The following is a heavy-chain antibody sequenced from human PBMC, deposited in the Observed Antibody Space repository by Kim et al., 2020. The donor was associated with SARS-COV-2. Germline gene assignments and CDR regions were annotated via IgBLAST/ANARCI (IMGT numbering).Heavy chain of an antibody. CDR2: IYYSGST. CDR1: GGSISSYY. CDR3: ARAPSRTYYYDSSGSDAFDI. D-gene: IGHD3-22*01. V-gene: IGHV4-59*13. Sequence: SETLSLTCTVSGGSISSYYWSWIRQPPGKGLEWIGYIYYSGSTNYNPSLKSRVTISVDTSKNQFSLKLSSVTAADTAVYYCARAPSRTYYYDSSGSDAFDIWGQGTMVTVSS. J-gene: IGHJ3*02.